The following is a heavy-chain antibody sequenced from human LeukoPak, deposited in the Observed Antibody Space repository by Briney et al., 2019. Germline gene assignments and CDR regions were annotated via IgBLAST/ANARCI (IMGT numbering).Heavy chain of an antibody. D-gene: IGHD6-13*01. CDR3: ARVKYRSSWYEGDWFDP. CDR2: IYYSGST. J-gene: IGHJ5*02. CDR1: GGSISSGSYY. V-gene: IGHV4-39*07. Sequence: SETLSLTCTVSGGSISSGSYYWGWIRQPPGKGLEWIGSIYYSGSTYYNPSLKSRVTISVDTSKNQFSLKLSSVTAADTAVYYCARVKYRSSWYEGDWFDPWGQGTLVTVSS.